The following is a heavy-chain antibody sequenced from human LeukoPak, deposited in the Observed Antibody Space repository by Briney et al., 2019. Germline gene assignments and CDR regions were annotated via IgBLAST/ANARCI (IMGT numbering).Heavy chain of an antibody. CDR1: GLIFSGYY. CDR2: ITSSGSMM. CDR3: ARVRGYCSSTSCYPYYFDY. Sequence: PGGSLRLSCAAPGLIFSGYYMGWIRQAPGKGLEWVSYITSSGSMMYYADSVKGRFTISRDNAKNSLYVQMDSLRAEDTAIYYCARVRGYCSSTSCYPYYFDYWAREPWSPSPQ. J-gene: IGHJ4*02. D-gene: IGHD2-2*01. V-gene: IGHV3-11*01.